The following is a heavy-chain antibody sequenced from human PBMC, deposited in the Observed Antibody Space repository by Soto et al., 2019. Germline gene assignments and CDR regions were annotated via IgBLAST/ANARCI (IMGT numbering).Heavy chain of an antibody. CDR3: XXXXXGIAARIWFDP. Sequence: EVQLLESGGGLVQPGGSLRLSCAASGFTFSSYAMSWVRQAPGKGLEWVSAISGSGGSTYYADSVKGRFTISRDNSKNTLYLQMNSLRAEDTAVXXCXXXXXGIAARIWFDPWGQGTLVTXSS. V-gene: IGHV3-23*01. D-gene: IGHD6-6*01. J-gene: IGHJ5*02. CDR1: GFTFSSYA. CDR2: ISGSGGST.